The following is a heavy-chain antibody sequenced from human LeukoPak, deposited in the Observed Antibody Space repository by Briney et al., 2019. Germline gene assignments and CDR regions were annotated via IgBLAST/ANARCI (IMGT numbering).Heavy chain of an antibody. D-gene: IGHD6-13*01. V-gene: IGHV3-74*01. CDR3: ASLAAAGTMETLYNWFDP. CDR1: GFTFSSYW. J-gene: IGHJ5*02. CDR2: INSDGSST. Sequence: PGGSLRLSCAASGFTFSSYWVHWVRQAPGKGLVWVSRINSDGSSTSYADSVKGRFTISRDNAKNTLYLQMNSLRAEDTAVYYCASLAAAGTMETLYNWFDPWGQGTLVTVSS.